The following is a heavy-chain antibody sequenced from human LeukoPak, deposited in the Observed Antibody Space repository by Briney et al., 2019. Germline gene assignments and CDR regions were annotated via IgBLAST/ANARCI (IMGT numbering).Heavy chain of an antibody. V-gene: IGHV3-23*01. Sequence: RRSLRLSCAASGFTFSSYATSWVRQAPGKGLEWVSAISGSGGSTYYADSVKGRFTISRDNSKNTLYQQMNSLRAEDTAVYYCGKDLGAVLRYFDWLREVGYYYYGMDVWGQGTTVTGSS. D-gene: IGHD3-9*01. CDR3: GKDLGAVLRYFDWLREVGYYYYGMDV. J-gene: IGHJ6*01. CDR1: GFTFSSYA. CDR2: ISGSGGST.